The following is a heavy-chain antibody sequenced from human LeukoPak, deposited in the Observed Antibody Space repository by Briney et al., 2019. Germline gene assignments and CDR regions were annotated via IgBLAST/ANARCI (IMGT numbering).Heavy chain of an antibody. CDR1: GRSISSYH. Sequence: SETLSLTCTVSGRSISSYHWSWLRQPAGKGLEWIGGIYASGRNKYNPSLKSRVTMSVDKSKNQFSLKLTSVTAADTAVYYCARDSDGAAQFDPWGQGTLVTVSS. CDR2: IYASGRN. D-gene: IGHD6-13*01. J-gene: IGHJ5*02. V-gene: IGHV4-4*07. CDR3: ARDSDGAAQFDP.